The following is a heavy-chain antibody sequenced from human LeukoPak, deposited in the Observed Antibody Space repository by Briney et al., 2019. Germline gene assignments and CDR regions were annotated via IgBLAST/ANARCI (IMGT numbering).Heavy chain of an antibody. CDR2: IYYCGTT. CDR1: GDSISGYY. J-gene: IGHJ4*02. D-gene: IGHD1-26*01. CDR3: ARGGSYHGY. Sequence: SETLSLTCTVSGDSISGYYWSWIRQPPGKGLEWIGNIYYCGTTNYNPSLKSRVTISVDTSKNQFSLKLSSVTAADTAIYYCARGGSYHGYWGQGTLVTVSS. V-gene: IGHV4-59*01.